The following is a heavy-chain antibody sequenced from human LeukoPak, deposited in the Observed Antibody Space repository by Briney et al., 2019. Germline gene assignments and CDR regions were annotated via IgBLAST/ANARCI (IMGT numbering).Heavy chain of an antibody. J-gene: IGHJ4*02. CDR3: AKVEGNYFDY. V-gene: IGHV3-23*01. CDR2: ISGGGGRT. Sequence: PGGSLILSCATAGFTFSSYAMSWVRQAPGKGLEWVSGISGGGGRTHYADSVKGRVTISRDNSKNTLYLQMNSLRAEDTAVYYCAKVEGNYFDYWGQGTLVTVSS. CDR1: GFTFSSYA. D-gene: IGHD5-24*01.